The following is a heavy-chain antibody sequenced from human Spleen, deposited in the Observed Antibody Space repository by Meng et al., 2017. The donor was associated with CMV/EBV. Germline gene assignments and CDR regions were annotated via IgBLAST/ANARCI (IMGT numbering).Heavy chain of an antibody. D-gene: IGHD2-15*01. J-gene: IGHJ4*02. Sequence: QITLKESGPTLVKPTQTLTLTCTFSGFSLSTSGVGVGWIRQPPGKALEWLALIYGDGDKRYSPSLRSRLTITKDTSKNQVVLTMTNMDPVDTATYYCAHRDYCSGGTCTFDYWGQGTLVTVSS. CDR1: GFSLSTSGVG. V-gene: IGHV2-5*02. CDR2: IYGDGDK. CDR3: AHRDYCSGGTCTFDY.